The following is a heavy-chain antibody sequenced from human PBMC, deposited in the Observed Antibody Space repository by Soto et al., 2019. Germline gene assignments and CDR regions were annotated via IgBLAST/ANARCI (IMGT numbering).Heavy chain of an antibody. CDR2: MNPNSGNT. V-gene: IGHV1-8*01. D-gene: IGHD3-10*01. CDR3: ARVGLLWFGELFHYYYGMDV. CDR1: GYTFTSYD. J-gene: IGHJ6*02. Sequence: ASVKVSCKASGYTFTSYDINWVRQATGQGLELMGWMNPNSGNTGYAQKFQGRVTMTRNTSISTAYMELSSLRSEDTAVYYCARVGLLWFGELFHYYYGMDVWGQGTTVTVSS.